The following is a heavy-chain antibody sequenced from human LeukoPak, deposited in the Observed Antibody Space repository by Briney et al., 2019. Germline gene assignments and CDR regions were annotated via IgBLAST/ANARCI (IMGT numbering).Heavy chain of an antibody. J-gene: IGHJ4*02. V-gene: IGHV3-33*05. D-gene: IGHD7-27*01. CDR2: IVGDGSNA. CDR1: GFIFSTYG. CDR3: ARDSITGDNSLDY. Sequence: GRSLRLACAASGFIFSTYGMQWVRQAPGKGLEWVAVIVGDGSNAHYADSVRGRFTVSRDNSKNTLYLQMNSLRAEDTAVYYCARDSITGDNSLDYWGRGTLVTVSS.